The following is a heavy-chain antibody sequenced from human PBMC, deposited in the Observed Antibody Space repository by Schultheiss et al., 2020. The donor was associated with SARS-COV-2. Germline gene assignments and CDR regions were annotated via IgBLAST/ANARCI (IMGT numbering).Heavy chain of an antibody. J-gene: IGHJ4*02. V-gene: IGHV1-69*13. CDR3: ARDLWPWGVADPYYFDY. Sequence: SVKVSCKASGYTFTSHGISWVRQAPGQGLEWMGGIIPIFGTANYAQKFQGRVTITADESTSTAYMELSSLRSEDTAVYYCARDLWPWGVADPYYFDYWGQGTLVTVSS. CDR1: GYTFTSHG. D-gene: IGHD3-10*01. CDR2: IIPIFGTA.